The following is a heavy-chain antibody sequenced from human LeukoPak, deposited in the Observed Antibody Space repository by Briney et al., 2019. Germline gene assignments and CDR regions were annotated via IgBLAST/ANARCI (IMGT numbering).Heavy chain of an antibody. D-gene: IGHD4-17*01. Sequence: SETLSLTCAVSGGSFSGYYWTWIRQPPRKGLEWIGEINHSGSANYSPSLSSRVTISLDMSENQFSLKLTPVTAADTAVYYCARGQGTVTTHWGQGTLVTVSS. V-gene: IGHV4-34*01. CDR1: GGSFSGYY. CDR3: ARGQGTVTTH. CDR2: INHSGSA. J-gene: IGHJ4*02.